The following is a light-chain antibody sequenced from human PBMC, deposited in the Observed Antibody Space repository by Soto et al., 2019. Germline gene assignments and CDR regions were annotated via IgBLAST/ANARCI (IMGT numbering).Light chain of an antibody. CDR2: GAS. Sequence: EIVLTQSPGTLSLSPGERATLSCRASQSVSSSYFAWYQKKPGQAPRLLIYGASGRATGIPDRFSGSGSGTDFTLTISRLEPEDFAVYYCQQYGSSPMYTFGQGTKLEIK. CDR1: QSVSSSY. J-gene: IGKJ2*01. V-gene: IGKV3-20*01. CDR3: QQYGSSPMYT.